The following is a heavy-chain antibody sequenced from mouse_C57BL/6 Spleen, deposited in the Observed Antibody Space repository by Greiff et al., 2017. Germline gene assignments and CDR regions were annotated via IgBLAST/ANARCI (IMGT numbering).Heavy chain of an antibody. Sequence: QVQLQQPGAELVRPGSSVKLSCKASGYTFTSYWMHWVKQRPIQGLEWIGNIDPSDSETHYNQKFKDKATLTVDKSSSTAYMQLSSLTSEDSAVYYGARGYYGSSSYAMDYWGQGTSVTVSS. J-gene: IGHJ4*01. D-gene: IGHD1-1*01. V-gene: IGHV1-52*01. CDR3: ARGYYGSSSYAMDY. CDR2: IDPSDSET. CDR1: GYTFTSYW.